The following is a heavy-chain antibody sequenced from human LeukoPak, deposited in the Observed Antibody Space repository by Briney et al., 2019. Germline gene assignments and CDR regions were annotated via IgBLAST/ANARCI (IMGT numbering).Heavy chain of an antibody. Sequence: GRSLRLSCAASGFTFSSYGMHWVRQAPGKGLEWVAVISYDGSNKYYADSVKGRFTISRDNSKNTLYLQMGSLRAEDMAVYYCARDRSGSYTSYYFDYWGQGTLVTVSS. D-gene: IGHD1-26*01. CDR3: ARDRSGSYTSYYFDY. V-gene: IGHV3-30*03. J-gene: IGHJ4*02. CDR2: ISYDGSNK. CDR1: GFTFSSYG.